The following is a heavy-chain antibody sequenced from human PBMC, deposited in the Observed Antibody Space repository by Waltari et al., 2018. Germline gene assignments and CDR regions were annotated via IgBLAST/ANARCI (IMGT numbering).Heavy chain of an antibody. V-gene: IGHV4-30-2*01. J-gene: IGHJ5*02. CDR3: ARRAGAVQGPYNWFDP. Sequence: QLQLQESGSGLVKPSQTLSLTCAVPGGSISSGGYSWSWIRQPPGKGREWIGYIYHSGTTYYHPSLKSRVTISVDRSKNQFSLKLSSVTAADTAVYYCARRAGAVQGPYNWFDPWGQGTLVTVSS. D-gene: IGHD3-10*01. CDR2: IYHSGTT. CDR1: GGSISSGGYS.